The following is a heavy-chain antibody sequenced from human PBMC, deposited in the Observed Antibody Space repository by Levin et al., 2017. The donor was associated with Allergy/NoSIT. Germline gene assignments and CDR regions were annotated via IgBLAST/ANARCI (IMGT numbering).Heavy chain of an antibody. CDR2: IYYSGSS. CDR3: ARADFRWQQLARGYFDY. J-gene: IGHJ4*02. D-gene: IGHD6-13*01. Sequence: KTSETLSLTCTVSGASISGSNYYWDWIRQPPGKGLEWIGSIYYSGSSYYNPSLKSRVTISIDTSKNQFSLKVNSVTAADTAVYYCARADFRWQQLARGYFDYWGQGTLVTVSS. V-gene: IGHV4-39*07. CDR1: GASISGSNYY.